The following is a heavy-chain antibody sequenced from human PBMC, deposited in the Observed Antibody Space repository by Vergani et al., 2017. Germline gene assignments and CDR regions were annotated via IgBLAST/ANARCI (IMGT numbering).Heavy chain of an antibody. J-gene: IGHJ4*02. CDR3: AKDGERIAVAGTFDY. CDR2: ISGSGGST. Sequence: EVQLLESGGGLVQPGGSLRLSCAASGFTFSSYALSWVRQAPGKGLEWVSAISGSGGSTYYADSVKGRFTISRANSKHTLYLQMNSLIAEDTAVYYCAKDGERIAVAGTFDYWGQGTLVTVSS. V-gene: IGHV3-23*01. CDR1: GFTFSSYA. D-gene: IGHD6-19*01.